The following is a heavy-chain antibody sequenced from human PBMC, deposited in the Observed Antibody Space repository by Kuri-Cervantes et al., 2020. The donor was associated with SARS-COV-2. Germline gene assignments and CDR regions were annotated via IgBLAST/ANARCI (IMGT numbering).Heavy chain of an antibody. V-gene: IGHV4-39*01. J-gene: IGHJ4*02. D-gene: IGHD3-10*01. CDR1: GGSISSSSHY. CDR2: IYYSGST. Sequence: SETLSLTCTVSGGSISSSSHYWGWIRQPPGKGLEWIGSIYYSGSTYYNPSLKSRVTISVDTSKNQFSLKLSSVTAADTAVYYCARHGLRYYGSGSLTTFDYWGQGTLVTVSS. CDR3: ARHGLRYYGSGSLTTFDY.